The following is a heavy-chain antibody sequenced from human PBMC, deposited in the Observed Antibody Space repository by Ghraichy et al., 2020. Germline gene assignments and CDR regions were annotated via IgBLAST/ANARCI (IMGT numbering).Heavy chain of an antibody. CDR3: AKHRYTSGWYEKFYFDN. V-gene: IGHV3-23*01. J-gene: IGHJ4*02. D-gene: IGHD6-19*01. Sequence: GGSLRLSCAASGFSFSGYGMNWVRRAPGKGLEWVSTISGPADSAYYADSVKGRFIVSRDNSQNTLYLHMSRLRAEATGIYYCAKHRYTSGWYEKFYFDNWGQGTLVTVAS. CDR1: GFSFSGYG. CDR2: ISGPADSA.